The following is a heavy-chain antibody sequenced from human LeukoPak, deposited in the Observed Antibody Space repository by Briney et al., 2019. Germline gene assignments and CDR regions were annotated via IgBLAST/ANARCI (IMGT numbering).Heavy chain of an antibody. J-gene: IGHJ4*02. D-gene: IGHD1-14*01. CDR3: ARAVGGILDY. CDR1: GGSFSGYY. V-gene: IGHV4-34*01. CDR2: INHSGST. Sequence: SETLSLTCAVYGGSFSGYYWSWIRQPPGKGLEWIGEINHSGSTNYNPSLKSRVTISVDTSKNQFSLKLSSVTAADTAVYYCARAVGGILDYRGQGTLVTVSS.